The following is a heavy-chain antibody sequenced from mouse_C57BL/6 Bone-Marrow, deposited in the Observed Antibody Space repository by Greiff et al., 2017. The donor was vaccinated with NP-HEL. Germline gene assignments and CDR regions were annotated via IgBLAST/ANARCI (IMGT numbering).Heavy chain of an antibody. D-gene: IGHD2-2*01. CDR2: IYPGSGNT. V-gene: IGHV1-76*01. CDR3: ARGYDWYFDV. CDR1: GYTFTDYY. Sequence: VQLVESGAELVRPGASVKLSCKASGYTFTDYYINWVKQRPGQGLEWIARIYPGSGNTYYNEKFKGKATLTAEKSSSTAYMQLSSLTSEDSAVYFCARGYDWYFDVWGTGTTVTVSS. J-gene: IGHJ1*03.